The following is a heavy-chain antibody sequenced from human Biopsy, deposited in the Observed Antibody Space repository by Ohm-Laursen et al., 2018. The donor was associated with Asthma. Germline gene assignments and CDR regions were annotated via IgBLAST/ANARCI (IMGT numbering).Heavy chain of an antibody. CDR2: ISYDGRNT. D-gene: IGHD2-21*02. J-gene: IGHJ6*02. Sequence: SLRLSCAASGFTFDNYSMHWVRQAPGKGLEWVTIISYDGRNTYYADSVEGRFTISRDNSKNTLFLQMSSLRPEDTAVYYCARGGLHYYEYYGMDVWGQGTTITVSS. CDR3: ARGGLHYYEYYGMDV. CDR1: GFTFDNYS. V-gene: IGHV3-30*04.